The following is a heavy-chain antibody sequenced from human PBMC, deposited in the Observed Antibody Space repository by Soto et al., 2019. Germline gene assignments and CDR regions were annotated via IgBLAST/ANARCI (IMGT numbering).Heavy chain of an antibody. CDR3: AGGGTSANYAFDI. V-gene: IGHV3-23*01. J-gene: IGHJ3*02. Sequence: PGGSLRLSCAASGFTFSSYAMSWVRQAPGMGLAWVSSITTSGTGTYYADSVKGRFTISRDNSKNTLSLQMDSLRAEDTAVYYCAGGGTSANYAFDIWGQETLVNVS. CDR1: GFTFSSYA. CDR2: ITTSGTGT. D-gene: IGHD2-8*02.